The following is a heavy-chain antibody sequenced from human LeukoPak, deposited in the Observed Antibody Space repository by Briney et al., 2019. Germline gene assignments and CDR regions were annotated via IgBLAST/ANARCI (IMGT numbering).Heavy chain of an antibody. CDR3: ARHDSFIPY. CDR2: ISDSGGST. CDR1: GFTFSDYA. V-gene: IGHV3-23*01. J-gene: IGHJ4*02. Sequence: GGSLRLSCVASGFTFSDYAMSWVRQAPGKGLEWVSGISDSGGSTYYADSVKGRCTISRDNTKNTVSLQMNNLRAEDTAVYFCARHDSFIPYWGQGTLVTVTS. D-gene: IGHD3-16*02.